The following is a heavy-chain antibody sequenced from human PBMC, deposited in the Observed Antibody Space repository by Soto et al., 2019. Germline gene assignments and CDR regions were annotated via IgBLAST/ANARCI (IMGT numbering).Heavy chain of an antibody. CDR3: AKDLSTYCSSTSCYSNFDS. CDR1: GFTFSSFG. J-gene: IGHJ4*02. V-gene: IGHV3-30*18. CDR2: ISYDGNNR. D-gene: IGHD2-2*02. Sequence: GGSLRLSCAASGFTFSSFGMHLVRQAPGKGLESVALISYDGNNRWYPDSVKGRFTISRDNSKNTLYLQMDSLRTEDTAIYYCAKDLSTYCSSTSCYSNFDSWGQGTLVTVSS.